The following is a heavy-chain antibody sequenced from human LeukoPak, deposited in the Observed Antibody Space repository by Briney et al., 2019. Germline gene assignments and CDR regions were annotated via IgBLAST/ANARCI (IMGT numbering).Heavy chain of an antibody. CDR1: GVTFGSSW. J-gene: IGHJ4*02. D-gene: IGHD3-10*01. Sequence: GGSLRLSCAAPGVTFGSSWMHWVRHAPGKGLVWVSRIKGDGSSTGYADSVKGRFTISRDNAKNTLYLQMNSLRAEDTAVYYCARGLYGSGSYLDYWGQGTLVTVSS. CDR3: ARGLYGSGSYLDY. CDR2: IKGDGSST. V-gene: IGHV3-74*01.